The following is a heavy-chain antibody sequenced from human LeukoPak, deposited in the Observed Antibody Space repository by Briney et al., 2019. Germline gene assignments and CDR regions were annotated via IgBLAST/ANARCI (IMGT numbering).Heavy chain of an antibody. CDR3: TTSTSPGIDY. CDR1: GFTFTNAG. CDR2: IKSKIHGGTT. Sequence: GGSLRLSCAASGFTFTNAGMSWVRQAPGKGREWVGRIKSKIHGGTTDYAAPVKGRFSISRDDSKDTLYLQMNSLETEDTAVYYCTTSTSPGIDYWGQGTLVTVSS. J-gene: IGHJ4*02. V-gene: IGHV3-15*01. D-gene: IGHD2/OR15-2a*01.